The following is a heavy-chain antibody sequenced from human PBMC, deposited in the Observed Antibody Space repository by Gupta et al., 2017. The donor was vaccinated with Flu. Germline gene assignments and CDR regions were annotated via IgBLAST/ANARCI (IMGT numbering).Heavy chain of an antibody. CDR3: ARDLWTFDY. CDR1: GFTFSSYG. V-gene: IGHV3-33*01. D-gene: IGHD3-10*01. Sequence: QVQLVESGGGVVQPGRFLRLSCAASGFTFSSYGMHWVRQAPGKGLEWVAVIWYDGSNKYYADSVKGRFTISRVNSKNTLYLQMNSLRAEDTAVYYCARDLWTFDYWGQGTLVTVSS. CDR2: IWYDGSNK. J-gene: IGHJ4*02.